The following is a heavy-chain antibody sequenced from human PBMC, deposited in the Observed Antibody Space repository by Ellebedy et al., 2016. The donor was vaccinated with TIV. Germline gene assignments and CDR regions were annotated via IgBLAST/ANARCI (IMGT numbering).Heavy chain of an antibody. CDR2: IYYTGST. CDR3: ARWFGELLYVRWFDP. V-gene: IGHV4-39*01. Sequence: SETLSLICTVSGGSISRSSYYWGWIRQPPQKGLEWIGSIYYTGSTFYNPSLKSRVTISVDTSKSQFSLRLTSVTAADTAVYYCARWFGELLYVRWFDPWGQGTLVTVSS. CDR1: GGSISRSSYY. D-gene: IGHD3-10*01. J-gene: IGHJ5*02.